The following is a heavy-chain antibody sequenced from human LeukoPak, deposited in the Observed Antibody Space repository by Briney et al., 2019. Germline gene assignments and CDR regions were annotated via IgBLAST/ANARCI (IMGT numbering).Heavy chain of an antibody. CDR2: ISSSSSYI. D-gene: IGHD3-22*01. Sequence: GGSLRLSCSASGFTFSSYSMNWVRQAPGKGLEWVSSISSSSSYIYYADSVKGRFTISRDNAKNSLYLQMNSLRAEDTAVYYCARAHPYDSSGYGNYYYYYYMDVWGKGTTVTVSS. V-gene: IGHV3-21*01. CDR1: GFTFSSYS. CDR3: ARAHPYDSSGYGNYYYYYYMDV. J-gene: IGHJ6*03.